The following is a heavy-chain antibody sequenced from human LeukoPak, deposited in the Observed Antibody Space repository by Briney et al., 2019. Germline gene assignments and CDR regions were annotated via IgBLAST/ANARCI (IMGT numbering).Heavy chain of an antibody. J-gene: IGHJ4*02. V-gene: IGHV4-4*09. CDR3: ARHPPSSPFDY. CDR1: GGSISSYY. Sequence: SETLSLTRTVSGGSISSYYWSWIRQPPGKGLEWIAYIHTSGTTNYNPSLKSRVTISVDTSKNQLSLRLSSVTAPDTAVYYCARHPPSSPFDYWGQGTLVTVSS. D-gene: IGHD6-13*01. CDR2: IHTSGTT.